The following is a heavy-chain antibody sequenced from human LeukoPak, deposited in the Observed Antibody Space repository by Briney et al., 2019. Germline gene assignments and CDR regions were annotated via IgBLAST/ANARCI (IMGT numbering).Heavy chain of an antibody. CDR2: INGRGTYI. CDR1: GFTFSDYF. J-gene: IGHJ4*02. V-gene: IGHV3-11*06. CDR3: ARSGREATEIDY. D-gene: IGHD1-1*01. Sequence: GGSLRLSCAASGFTFSDYFMSWDRQAPGKGLEWLSYINGRGTYIDYAESLKGRITISRDNAQNSLYLQMNSLRVEDTAVYYCARSGREATEIDYWGQGTLVTVSS.